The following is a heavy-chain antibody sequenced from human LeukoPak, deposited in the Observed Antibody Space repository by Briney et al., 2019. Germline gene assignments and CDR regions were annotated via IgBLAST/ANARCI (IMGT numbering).Heavy chain of an antibody. J-gene: IGHJ2*01. CDR3: AREMSDTVTWGWYFDL. CDR2: IGTKGDT. Sequence: HAGGSLTPSCAPAGLSSTRHDIHSARQATGNGLGCVPSIGTKGDTYYSESVRGRFTISRENGKNSLYLQMNSLRAGDTAVYYCAREMSDTVTWGWYFDLWGRGTLVTVSS. V-gene: IGHV3-13*01. CDR1: GLSSTRHD. D-gene: IGHD4-17*01.